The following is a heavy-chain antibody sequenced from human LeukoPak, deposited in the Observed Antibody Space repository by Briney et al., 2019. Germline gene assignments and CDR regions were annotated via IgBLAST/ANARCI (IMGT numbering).Heavy chain of an antibody. CDR1: GFTFSTYS. J-gene: IGHJ4*02. Sequence: GGSLRLSCAASGFTFSTYSMNWVRQAPGKGLEWVSSISSGSTYKYYADSVKGRFTISRDNAKNSLYLQMNSLRAKDTAVYYCARGPKYIATTAGPNSFDYWGQGTLVTVSS. D-gene: IGHD6-13*01. V-gene: IGHV3-21*01. CDR3: ARGPKYIATTAGPNSFDY. CDR2: ISSGSTYK.